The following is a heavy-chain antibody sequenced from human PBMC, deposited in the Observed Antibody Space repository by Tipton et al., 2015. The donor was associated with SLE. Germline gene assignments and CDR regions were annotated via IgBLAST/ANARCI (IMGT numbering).Heavy chain of an antibody. CDR2: INHSGST. CDR1: GFTFSSYS. V-gene: IGHV4-34*01. CDR3: ASLRTEYYYGSRADY. Sequence: LRLSCAASGFTFSSYSMNWVRQAPGKGLEWVGEINHSGSTNYNPSLKSRVTISVDTSKNHFSLKLSSVTAADTAVYYCASLRTEYYYGSRADYWGQGTLVTVSS. J-gene: IGHJ4*02. D-gene: IGHD3-10*01.